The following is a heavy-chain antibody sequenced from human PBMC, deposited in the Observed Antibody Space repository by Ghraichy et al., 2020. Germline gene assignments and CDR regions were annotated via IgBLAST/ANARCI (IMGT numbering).Heavy chain of an antibody. CDR2: SYWDDDK. CDR1: GFSLSTAGVG. CDR3: AHRGTYTYLLDS. J-gene: IGHJ4*02. Sequence: SGPTLVKPTQTLTLTCTFSGFSLSTAGVGVGWIRQPPGKALEWLALSYWDDDKRYSPSLQSRLSITKDTSKNQVVLTLTNVDPADTATYYCAHRGTYTYLLDSWGQGTLVTVSS. D-gene: IGHD5-18*01. V-gene: IGHV2-5*02.